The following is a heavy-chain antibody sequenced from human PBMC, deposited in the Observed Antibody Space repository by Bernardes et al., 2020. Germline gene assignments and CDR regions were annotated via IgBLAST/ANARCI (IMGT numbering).Heavy chain of an antibody. V-gene: IGHV3-23*01. CDR1: GFTFSSYD. J-gene: IGHJ6*03. CDR3: AKGRRTSCYAAMDV. CDR2: IGCSGSST. D-gene: IGHD2-2*01. Sequence: GGSLRLSCAASGFTFSSYDMSWVRQAPGKGLEWIGCSGSSTFYADSVKGRFTFSRDDSKNTLYLQMNSLRAEDTAVYYCAKGRRTSCYAAMDVWGKGTTVTVSS.